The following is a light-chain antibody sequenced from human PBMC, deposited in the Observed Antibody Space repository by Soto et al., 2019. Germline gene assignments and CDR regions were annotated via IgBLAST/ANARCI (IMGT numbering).Light chain of an antibody. Sequence: QSVLTQPASVSATPGEKVTISCSGRGSNIGRNYVSWYWQLPGTAPQLLIYDDNKRHSGVPDRLSGSRYGTSASLAIAGLQPGDEADYYCGTWDESLGAGVFGGGTKLTVL. CDR2: DDN. CDR1: GSNIGRNY. J-gene: IGLJ2*01. V-gene: IGLV1-51*01. CDR3: GTWDESLGAGV.